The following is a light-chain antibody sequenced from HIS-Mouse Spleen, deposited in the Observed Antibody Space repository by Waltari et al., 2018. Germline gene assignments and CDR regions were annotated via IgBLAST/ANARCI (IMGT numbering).Light chain of an antibody. V-gene: IGLV2-23*01. Sequence: QSALTQPASVSGSPGQSITISCTGTSSDVGGYNLVSWYQQHPGKAPKLMIYEGSKRPSGVSNRLSGSKSGNTASLTISGLQAEDEADYYCCSYAGSSTYWVFGGGTKLTVL. J-gene: IGLJ3*02. CDR3: CSYAGSSTYWV. CDR2: EGS. CDR1: SSDVGGYNL.